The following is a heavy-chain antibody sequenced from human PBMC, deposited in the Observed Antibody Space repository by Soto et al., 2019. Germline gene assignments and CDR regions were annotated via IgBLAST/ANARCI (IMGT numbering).Heavy chain of an antibody. J-gene: IGHJ4*02. CDR2: THHFRGT. D-gene: IGHD3-16*01. Sequence: PSETLSLTCAVSGDSLSGSHWWSWVRRPPGKGLEFIGETHHFRGTNYNPSLRGRVTLSLDTSNNQFSLRLNSLTAADTAVEYCAKSFWASVYKHVQYCGEGALVT. V-gene: IGHV4-4*02. CDR3: AKSFWASVYKHVQY. CDR1: GDSLSGSHW.